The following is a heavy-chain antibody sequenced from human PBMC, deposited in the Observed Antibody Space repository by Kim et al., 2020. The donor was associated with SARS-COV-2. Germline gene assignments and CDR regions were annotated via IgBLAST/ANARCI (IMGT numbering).Heavy chain of an antibody. CDR2: TYYRSKWYN. J-gene: IGHJ4*02. CDR3: AGGAGAFDS. D-gene: IGHD2-21*01. Sequence: SQTLSLTCAISGDSVSSNSAAWNWIRRSPSRGLEWLGRTYYRSKWYNDYAVSVKGRITINPDTSKNQFSLQLNSVTPEDTAVYYCAGGAGAFDSWGQGTLVTVSS. V-gene: IGHV6-1*01. CDR1: GDSVSSNSAA.